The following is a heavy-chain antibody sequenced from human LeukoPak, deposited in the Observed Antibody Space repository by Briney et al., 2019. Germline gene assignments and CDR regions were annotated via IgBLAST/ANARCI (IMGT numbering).Heavy chain of an antibody. J-gene: IGHJ4*02. V-gene: IGHV1-2*02. D-gene: IGHD3-10*01. CDR3: AKLWFGEGEPFFDY. CDR2: INPNSGGT. CDR1: GYTFTGYY. Sequence: ASVKVSCKASGYTFTGYYMHWVRQAPGQGLEWMGWINPNSGGTNYAQKFQGRVTMTRDTTISTAYMELSRLRSDDTAVYYCAKLWFGEGEPFFDYWGQGTLVTVSS.